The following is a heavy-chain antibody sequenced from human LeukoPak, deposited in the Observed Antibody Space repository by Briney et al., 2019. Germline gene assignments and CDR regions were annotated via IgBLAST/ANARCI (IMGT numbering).Heavy chain of an antibody. D-gene: IGHD3-22*01. Sequence: ASVKVFCKASGYTFTSYGISWVRQAPGQGLEWMGWISAYNGNTNYAQKIQGRVTMTTDTSTSTAYMELRSLRSDDTAVYYCARDVDRPLNYYDSSGDYGMDVWGQGTTVTVSS. CDR3: ARDVDRPLNYYDSSGDYGMDV. CDR2: ISAYNGNT. V-gene: IGHV1-18*01. CDR1: GYTFTSYG. J-gene: IGHJ6*02.